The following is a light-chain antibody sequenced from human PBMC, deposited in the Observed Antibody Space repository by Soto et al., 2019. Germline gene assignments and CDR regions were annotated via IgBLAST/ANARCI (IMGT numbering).Light chain of an antibody. CDR2: DAS. CDR3: QEYDTFPWT. Sequence: EIVFTQSPGTLSLSPGERATLSCGTSQSLTTNYLAWYQQKPGQAPRLLIYDASSRATGIPDRFSGSGSGTDFTLTISRLESEDFALYFCQEYDTFPWTFAHGTKVAIK. V-gene: IGKV3-20*01. J-gene: IGKJ1*01. CDR1: QSLTTNY.